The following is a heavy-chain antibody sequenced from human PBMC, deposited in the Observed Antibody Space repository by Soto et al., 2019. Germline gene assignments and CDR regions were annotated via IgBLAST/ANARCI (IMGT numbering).Heavy chain of an antibody. Sequence: EVQLLESGGGLVQPGGSLRLSCAASGFTFSSYSMNWVRQAPGKGLEWVATVGGGGENTFYADSVKGRFTISRDDSQNTLYLQMNSLRAEDTAVYYCAKIYCGGGSCYWFFDLWGRGTLVTVSS. CDR1: GFTFSSYS. CDR2: VGGGGENT. J-gene: IGHJ2*01. V-gene: IGHV3-23*01. CDR3: AKIYCGGGSCYWFFDL. D-gene: IGHD2-15*01.